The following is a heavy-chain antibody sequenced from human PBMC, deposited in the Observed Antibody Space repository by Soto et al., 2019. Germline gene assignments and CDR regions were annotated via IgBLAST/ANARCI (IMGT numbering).Heavy chain of an antibody. Sequence: GGSLRLSCAVSGITFSSYAMNWVRQAPGKGLEWVSTISGSGATTYYADSVKGRFTISRDKSKNTLYVQMTSLRVEDTAIYYWTREEDEPAPETAPAYWGQGTLVTVS. CDR3: TREEDEPAPETAPAY. V-gene: IGHV3-23*01. J-gene: IGHJ4*02. CDR1: GITFSSYA. CDR2: ISGSGATT.